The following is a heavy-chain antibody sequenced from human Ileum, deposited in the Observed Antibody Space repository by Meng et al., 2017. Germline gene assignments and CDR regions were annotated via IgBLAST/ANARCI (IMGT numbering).Heavy chain of an antibody. V-gene: IGHV4-34*01. J-gene: IGHJ2*01. CDR3: ARSERSVYWYFDL. CDR2: INHSATT. Sequence: VQVEGSGVGLLVPSETLSLTCGVYGGSFSAYYWTWIRQPPGKGLEWIGEINHSATTYYSPSLMGRVSVSVDTSKNQFSLKLTSVTAADTAVYYCARSERSVYWYFDLWGRGTLVTVSS. CDR1: GGSFSAYY. D-gene: IGHD1-26*01.